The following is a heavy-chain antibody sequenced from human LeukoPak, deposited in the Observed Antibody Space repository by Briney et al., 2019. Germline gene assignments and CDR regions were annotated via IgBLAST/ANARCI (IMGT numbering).Heavy chain of an antibody. V-gene: IGHV3-21*04. CDR2: ISSSSSYI. Sequence: GGSLRLSCAASGFTFSSYSMNWVRQAPGKGLEWVSSISSSSSYIHSADSVRGRFTISRDNAKNSLFLQMNSLKTEGTAVYYCAREVGAFDIWGQGTMVTVSS. J-gene: IGHJ3*02. D-gene: IGHD1-26*01. CDR3: AREVGAFDI. CDR1: GFTFSSYS.